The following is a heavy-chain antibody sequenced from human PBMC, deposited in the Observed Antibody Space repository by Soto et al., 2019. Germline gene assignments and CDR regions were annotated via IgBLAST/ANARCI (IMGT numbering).Heavy chain of an antibody. J-gene: IGHJ6*03. V-gene: IGHV3-9*01. Sequence: EVQLVESGGGLVQPGRSLRLSCAASGFTFDDYAMHWVRQAPGKGLEWVSGISWNSGSIGYADSVKGRFTISRDNAKNSLYLQMNSLRAEDTALYYCAKDIGSSDYYYMDVWGQGTTVTVSS. CDR3: AKDIGSSDYYYMDV. CDR2: ISWNSGSI. CDR1: GFTFDDYA. D-gene: IGHD6-25*01.